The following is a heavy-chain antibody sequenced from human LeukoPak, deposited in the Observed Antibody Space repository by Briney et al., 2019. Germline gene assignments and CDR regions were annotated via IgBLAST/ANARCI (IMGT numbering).Heavy chain of an antibody. D-gene: IGHD1-26*01. V-gene: IGHV4-4*02. CDR2: IYHSGST. CDR3: ARLLGGSYYDY. J-gene: IGHJ4*02. CDR1: GGSISSSNW. Sequence: PSETLSLTCAVSGGSISSSNWWSWVGQHPGKGLEWIGEIYHSGSTNYNPSLKRRVTISVDKSKNQFSLKLSSVTAADAAVYYCARLLGGSYYDYWGQGTLVTVSS.